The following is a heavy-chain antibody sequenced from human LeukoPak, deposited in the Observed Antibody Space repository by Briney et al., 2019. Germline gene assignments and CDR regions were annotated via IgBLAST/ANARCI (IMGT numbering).Heavy chain of an antibody. D-gene: IGHD2-2*01. J-gene: IGHJ5*02. V-gene: IGHV4-31*03. CDR2: IYYSGST. CDR3: ARDFRYCSSTSCYDWFDP. CDR1: GGSISSGGYY. Sequence: PSETLSLTCTVSGGSISSGGYYWSWIRQHPGKGLEWIGYIYYSGSTYYNPSLKSRVTISVDTSKNQFSLKLSSVTAADTAVYYCARDFRYCSSTSCYDWFDPWGQGTLVTVSS.